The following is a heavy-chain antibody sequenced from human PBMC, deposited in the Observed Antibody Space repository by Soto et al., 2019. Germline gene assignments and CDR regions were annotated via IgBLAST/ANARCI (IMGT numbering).Heavy chain of an antibody. CDR2: IQQDGSDK. J-gene: IGHJ5*01. D-gene: IGHD6-6*01. CDR1: GFTFSSYW. Sequence: EVQLVESGGGLVQPGGSLRLSCAASGFTFSSYWMSWVRQAPGKGLQWVTNIQQDGSDKFYVDSVKGRFTIARDNGKNLLYLQMNSLRAEDTGVYYCATVGSDGRPKWFDYWGQATLVTVSS. V-gene: IGHV3-7*01. CDR3: ATVGSDGRPKWFDY.